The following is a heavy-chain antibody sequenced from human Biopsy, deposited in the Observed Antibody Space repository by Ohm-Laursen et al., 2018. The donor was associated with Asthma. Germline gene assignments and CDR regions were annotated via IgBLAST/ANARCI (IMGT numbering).Heavy chain of an antibody. V-gene: IGHV3-30*18. CDR3: AKDVFPGWELRRGPDY. D-gene: IGHD1-26*01. CDR1: GFTFSNYG. CDR2: ISFDGSNK. Sequence: LSCTASGFTFSNYGMHWVRQAPGKGLDWVAVISFDGSNKNYTDSVKGRFTISRDNSRNTLHLQMNSLRAEDTAVYYCAKDVFPGWELRRGPDYWGQGTPVTVSP. J-gene: IGHJ4*02.